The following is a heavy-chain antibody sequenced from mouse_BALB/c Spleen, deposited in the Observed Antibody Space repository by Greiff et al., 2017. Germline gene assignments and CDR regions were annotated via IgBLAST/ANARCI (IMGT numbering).Heavy chain of an antibody. D-gene: IGHD1-1*01. CDR3: ARSGYGSRNFDY. CDR1: GYTFTDYA. CDR2: ISTYYGDA. V-gene: IGHV1S137*01. Sequence: QVQLQQSGAELVRPGVSVKISCKGSGYTFTDYAMHWVKQSHAKSLEWIGVISTYYGDASYNQKFKGKATMTVDKSSSTAYMELARLTSEDSAIYYCARSGYGSRNFDYWGQGTTLTVSS. J-gene: IGHJ2*01.